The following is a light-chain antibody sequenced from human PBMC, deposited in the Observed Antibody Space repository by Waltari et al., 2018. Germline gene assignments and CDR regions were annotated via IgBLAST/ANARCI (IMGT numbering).Light chain of an antibody. CDR2: STSYSEK. Sequence: QPVLTQPPSSSASPGASARLTCTLPSDITVGAFNISLYQLKPGSPPSFLLYSTSYSEKARGSGGPSRFAGSKEASANAGILLIAGLQSEDEADDYCMFWPSNVWVFGGGTKLTVL. V-gene: IGLV5-37*01. CDR3: MFWPSNVWV. CDR1: SDITVGAFN. J-gene: IGLJ3*02.